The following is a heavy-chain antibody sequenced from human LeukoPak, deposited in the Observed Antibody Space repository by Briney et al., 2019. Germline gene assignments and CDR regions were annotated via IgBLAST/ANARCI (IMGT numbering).Heavy chain of an antibody. CDR1: GGSISSYY. CDR2: IYYSGST. J-gene: IGHJ4*02. Sequence: SETLSLTCTVSGGSISSYYWSWIRQPPGKGLEWIGSIYYSGSTYYNPSLKSRVTISVDTSKNQFSLKLSSVTAADTAVYYCARAYYYDSSGLVWDYWGQGTLVTVSS. CDR3: ARAYYYDSSGLVWDY. D-gene: IGHD3-22*01. V-gene: IGHV4-59*12.